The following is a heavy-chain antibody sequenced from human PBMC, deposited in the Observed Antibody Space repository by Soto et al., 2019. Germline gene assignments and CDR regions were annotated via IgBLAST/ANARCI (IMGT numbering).Heavy chain of an antibody. J-gene: IGHJ6*02. D-gene: IGHD2-21*02. CDR1: GFTFSSYG. CDR3: ARVLAYCGGDCYSPAGMDV. Sequence: QVQLVESGGGVVQPGRSLRLSCAASGFTFSSYGMHWVRQAPGKGLEWVAVIWYDGSNKYYADSVKGRFTISRDNSKNTLYLQMNSLRAEDTAVYYCARVLAYCGGDCYSPAGMDVWGQGTTVTVSS. V-gene: IGHV3-33*01. CDR2: IWYDGSNK.